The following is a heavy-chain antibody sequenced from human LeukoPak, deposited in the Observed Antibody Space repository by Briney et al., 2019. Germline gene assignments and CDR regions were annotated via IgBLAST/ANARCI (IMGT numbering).Heavy chain of an antibody. CDR2: ISGSGGST. CDR3: ARATASNWFDP. Sequence: PGGSLRLSCAASGFTFSSYAMSWVRQAPGKGLEWVSAISGSGGSTYYADSVKGPFTISRDNSKSTLYLQMNSLRAEDTAVYYCARATASNWFDPWGQGTLVTVS. D-gene: IGHD2-21*01. CDR1: GFTFSSYA. V-gene: IGHV3-23*01. J-gene: IGHJ5*02.